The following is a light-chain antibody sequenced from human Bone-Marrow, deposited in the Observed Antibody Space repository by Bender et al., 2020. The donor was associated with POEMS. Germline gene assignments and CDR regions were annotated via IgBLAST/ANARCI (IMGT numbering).Light chain of an antibody. CDR2: EVS. Sequence: QSALTQPASVSGSPGQSITISCTGTGSDVGGHNYVSWYQQHPDKAPKLMIYEVSNRPSGVSNRFSGSKSGNTASLTISGLQAEDEADYYCSSYSDSASANWLFGGGTKLTVL. V-gene: IGLV2-14*01. J-gene: IGLJ3*02. CDR1: GSDVGGHNY. CDR3: SSYSDSASANWL.